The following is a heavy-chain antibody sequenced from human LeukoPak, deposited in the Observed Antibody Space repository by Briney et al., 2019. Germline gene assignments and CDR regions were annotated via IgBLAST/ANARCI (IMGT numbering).Heavy chain of an antibody. CDR3: AKPMSSGYYKYYFDC. Sequence: GGSLRLSCAASGFTFSNYAMSWVRQAPGKGLEWVSVISGVGGTTYYADSVKGLFTISRDNSKNTLYLQMNSLRAEDTAVYSCAKPMSSGYYKYYFDCWGQGTLVTVSS. V-gene: IGHV3-23*01. CDR2: ISGVGGTT. D-gene: IGHD3-22*01. J-gene: IGHJ4*02. CDR1: GFTFSNYA.